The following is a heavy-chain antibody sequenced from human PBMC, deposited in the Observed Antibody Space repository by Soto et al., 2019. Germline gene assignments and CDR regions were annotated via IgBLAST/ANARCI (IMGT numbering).Heavy chain of an antibody. CDR2: IRNKANSYPT. CDR3: TSHAPEDMIRK. J-gene: IGHJ4*02. V-gene: IGHV3-73*02. D-gene: IGHD2-15*01. CDR1: GFTFSGSS. Sequence: EVQLVESGGGLVQPGGSLKLSCVASGFTFSGSSMHWVRQASGKGLEWVGRIRNKANSYPTAYAASVKGRFTISRDDSNNTAYLQMNSLKTEDTAVYYCTSHAPEDMIRKWGQGTLVTVSS.